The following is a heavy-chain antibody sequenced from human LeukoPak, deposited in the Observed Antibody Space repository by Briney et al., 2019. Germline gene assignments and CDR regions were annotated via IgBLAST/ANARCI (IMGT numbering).Heavy chain of an antibody. V-gene: IGHV4-39*01. Sequence: SETLSLTCTVSGGSISSSSYYWGWIRQPPGKGLEWIGSIYYSGSTYYNPSLKSRVTISVDTSKNQFSLKLSSVTAADTAVYYCARTAVINGVGYWGQGTLVTVSS. CDR1: GGSISSSSYY. J-gene: IGHJ4*02. D-gene: IGHD2-21*01. CDR2: IYYSGST. CDR3: ARTAVINGVGY.